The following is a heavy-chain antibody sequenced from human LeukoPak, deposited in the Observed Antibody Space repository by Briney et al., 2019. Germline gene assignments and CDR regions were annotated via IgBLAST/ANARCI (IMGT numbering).Heavy chain of an antibody. D-gene: IGHD3-3*01. CDR2: INHSGST. V-gene: IGHV4-34*01. J-gene: IGHJ5*02. Sequence: SETLSLTCAVYGGSFSGYYWSWIRQPPGKGLEWIGEINHSGSTNYNPYLKSQVTISVDTSKNQFSLKLSSVTAADTAVYYCARARDFWSGYYTGGSWFDPWGQGTLVTVSS. CDR1: GGSFSGYY. CDR3: ARARDFWSGYYTGGSWFDP.